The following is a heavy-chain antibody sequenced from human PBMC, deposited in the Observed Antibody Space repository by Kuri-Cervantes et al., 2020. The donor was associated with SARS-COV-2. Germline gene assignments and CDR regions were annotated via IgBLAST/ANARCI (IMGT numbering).Heavy chain of an antibody. CDR3: ARDELDRRGYSSSWYAGADNWFVP. J-gene: IGHJ5*02. CDR1: GFTFDDYG. CDR2: INWNGGST. V-gene: IGHV3-20*04. Sequence: GGSLRLSCAASGFTFDDYGMSWVRQAPGKGLEWVSGINWNGGSTGYADSVKGRFTISRDNAKNSLYLQMNSLRAEDTAVYYCARDELDRRGYSSSWYAGADNWFVPWGPRNLVNVSS. D-gene: IGHD6-13*01.